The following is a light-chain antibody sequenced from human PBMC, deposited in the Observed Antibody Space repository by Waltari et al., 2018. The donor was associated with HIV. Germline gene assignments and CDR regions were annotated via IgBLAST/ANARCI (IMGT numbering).Light chain of an antibody. CDR2: KAS. V-gene: IGKV1-5*03. CDR3: QQYNSYWP. Sequence: DIQMTQSPSTLSASVGDRVTITCRAGQSISSWLAWYQQKPGKAPKLLIYKASSLESGVPSRFSGSGSGTEFTLTIISLQPDDFATYYCQQYNSYWPFGQGTKVEIK. CDR1: QSISSW. J-gene: IGKJ1*01.